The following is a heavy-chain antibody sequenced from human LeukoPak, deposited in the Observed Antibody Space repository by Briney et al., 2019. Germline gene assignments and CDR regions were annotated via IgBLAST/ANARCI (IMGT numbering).Heavy chain of an antibody. CDR2: IYYSGST. CDR3: ARHRKIAAPLDY. J-gene: IGHJ4*02. D-gene: IGHD6-13*01. Sequence: PSETLSLTCTVSGGPISSSSYYWGWIRQPPGKGLEWIGSIYYSGSTYYNPSLKSRVTISVDTSKNQFSPKLSSVTAADTAVYYCARHRKIAAPLDYWGQGTLVTVSS. CDR1: GGPISSSSYY. V-gene: IGHV4-39*01.